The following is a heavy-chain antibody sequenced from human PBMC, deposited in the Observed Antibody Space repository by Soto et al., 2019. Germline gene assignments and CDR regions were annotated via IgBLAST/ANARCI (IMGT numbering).Heavy chain of an antibody. Sequence: SETLSLTCAVYGGSFSGYYWSWIRQPPGKGLEWIGEINHSGSTNYNPSLKSRVTISVDTSKNQFSLKLSSVTAADTAVYYCARAYYYDSSGRTPLGYWGQGTLVTVSS. CDR2: INHSGST. D-gene: IGHD3-22*01. V-gene: IGHV4-34*01. J-gene: IGHJ4*02. CDR3: ARAYYYDSSGRTPLGY. CDR1: GGSFSGYY.